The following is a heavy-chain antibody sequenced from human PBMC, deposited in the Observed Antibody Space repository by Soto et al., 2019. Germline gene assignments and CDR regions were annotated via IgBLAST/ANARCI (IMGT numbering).Heavy chain of an antibody. Sequence: SETLSLTCSVSGGSITSNHWWSWVRQAPGKGLEWIGEIFHRGTSHHNPSLESRVTLSVDKSKNQFSLMVTSVTAADTAVYYCASKYCPSTICYLFDNWGQGALVTVSS. CDR2: IFHRGTS. D-gene: IGHD2-15*01. J-gene: IGHJ4*02. CDR1: GGSITSNHW. CDR3: ASKYCPSTICYLFDN. V-gene: IGHV4-4*02.